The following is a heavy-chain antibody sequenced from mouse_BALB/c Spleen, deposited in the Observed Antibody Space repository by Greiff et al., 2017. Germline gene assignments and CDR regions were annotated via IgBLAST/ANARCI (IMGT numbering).Heavy chain of an antibody. Sequence: VHLVESGPGLVQPSQSLSITCTVSGFSLTSYGVHWVRQSPGKGLEWLGVIWSGGSTDYNAAFISRLSISKDNSKSQVFFKMNSLQADDTAIYYCARNGELGRIAYWGQGTLVTVSA. J-gene: IGHJ3*01. D-gene: IGHD4-1*01. CDR1: GFSLTSYG. CDR2: IWSGGST. V-gene: IGHV2-4-1*01. CDR3: ARNGELGRIAY.